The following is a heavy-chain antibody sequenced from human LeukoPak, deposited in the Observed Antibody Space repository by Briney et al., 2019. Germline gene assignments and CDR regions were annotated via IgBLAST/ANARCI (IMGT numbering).Heavy chain of an antibody. V-gene: IGHV3-74*01. CDR3: AREPSGSYTFDY. CDR2: INSDGSST. CDR1: GFTFGSYW. J-gene: IGHJ4*02. Sequence: PGGSLRLSCAASGFTFGSYWMHWVRQAPGKGLVWVSRINSDGSSTSYADSVKGRFTISRDNAKNTLYLQMNSLRAEDTAVYYCAREPSGSYTFDYWGQGTLVTVSS. D-gene: IGHD1-26*01.